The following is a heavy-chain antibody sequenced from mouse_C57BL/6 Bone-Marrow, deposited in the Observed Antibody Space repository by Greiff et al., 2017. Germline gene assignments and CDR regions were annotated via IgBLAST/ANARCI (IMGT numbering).Heavy chain of an antibody. V-gene: IGHV14-4*01. Sequence: VQLQQSGAELVRPGASVKLSCTASGFNIKDDYMPWVKQSPEQGLEWIGWIDPENGDTKYASKFQGKATITADTSSNTAYLQLSSLTSEDTAVYYCTTDHGSSYRDMDYWGQGTSVTVSS. CDR1: GFNIKDDY. J-gene: IGHJ4*01. D-gene: IGHD1-1*01. CDR2: IDPENGDT. CDR3: TTDHGSSYRDMDY.